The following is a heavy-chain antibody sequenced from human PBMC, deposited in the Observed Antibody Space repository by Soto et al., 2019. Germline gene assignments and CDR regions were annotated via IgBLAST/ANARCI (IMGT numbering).Heavy chain of an antibody. CDR2: INPNRGGT. CDR1: GYTFTGYY. Sequence: ASVQVSCKASGYTFTGYYMHWVRQAPGQGLEWMGWINPNRGGTDYAQKFHGWFTMTSDTSISTAYMELSRLRSDDTAVYYCARDRCSGGSCFDYWGQGTLVTVSS. CDR3: ARDRCSGGSCFDY. V-gene: IGHV1-2*04. D-gene: IGHD2-15*01. J-gene: IGHJ4*02.